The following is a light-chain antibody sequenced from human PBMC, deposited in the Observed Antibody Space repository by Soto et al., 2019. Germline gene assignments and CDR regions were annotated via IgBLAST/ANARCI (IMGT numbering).Light chain of an antibody. CDR1: SSDVGAYNY. CDR2: EVS. CDR3: SSYTRISSWV. V-gene: IGLV2-14*01. Sequence: QSALTQPASMSGSPGQSITISCTGTSSDVGAYNYVSWYQQHPGKAPKVMIYEVSNRPSGVSNRFSGSKSGNTASLTISGLQAEDEADYYCSSYTRISSWVFGGGTKVTVL. J-gene: IGLJ3*02.